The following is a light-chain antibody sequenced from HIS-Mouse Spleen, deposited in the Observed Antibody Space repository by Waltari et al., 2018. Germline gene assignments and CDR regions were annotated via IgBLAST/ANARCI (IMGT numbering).Light chain of an antibody. CDR1: SRDVGGYNY. CDR2: DVS. V-gene: IGLV2-14*03. J-gene: IGLJ2*01. Sequence: QSALTQPASVSGSPGQSITISCPGTSRDVGGYNYVSWYQQHPGKAPKPMIYDVSNRPSGVSNRFSGSKSGNTASLTISGLQAEDEADYYCSSYTSSSTLGVFGGGTKLTVL. CDR3: SSYTSSSTLGV.